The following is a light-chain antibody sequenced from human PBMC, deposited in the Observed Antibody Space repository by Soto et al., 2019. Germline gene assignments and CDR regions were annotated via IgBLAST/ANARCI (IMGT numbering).Light chain of an antibody. CDR3: QQYNNWWT. CDR1: QSVSSN. V-gene: IGKV3-15*01. Sequence: EIVMTQSPATLSVSPGERATLSCRATQSVSSNLAWYQQKPGLVPRLPIYGASTRATGIPARFSGSGSGTEFTLTISSLQSEDSAVYYCQQYNNWWTFGQGTKVEIK. J-gene: IGKJ1*01. CDR2: GAS.